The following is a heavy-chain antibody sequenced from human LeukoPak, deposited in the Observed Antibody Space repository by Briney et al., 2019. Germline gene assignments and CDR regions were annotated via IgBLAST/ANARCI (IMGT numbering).Heavy chain of an antibody. CDR3: AKDMRQWELRGDFDY. D-gene: IGHD1-26*01. V-gene: IGHV3-23*01. CDR1: GFTFSSYA. J-gene: IGHJ4*02. Sequence: GGSLRLSCAASGFTFSSYAMSWVRQAPGKGLEWVSAISGSGGNTYYADSVKGRFTISRDNSKNTLYLQMDSLRAEDTAVYYCAKDMRQWELRGDFDYWGQGTLVAVSS. CDR2: ISGSGGNT.